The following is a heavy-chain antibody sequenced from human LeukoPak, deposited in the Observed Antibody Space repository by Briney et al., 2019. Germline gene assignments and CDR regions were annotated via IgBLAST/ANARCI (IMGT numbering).Heavy chain of an antibody. CDR1: GFTFSSYE. CDR2: ISSSSSYI. D-gene: IGHD1-14*01. V-gene: IGHV3-21*01. CDR3: ARDRGNQRGYYYYYMDV. J-gene: IGHJ6*03. Sequence: GGSLRLSCAASGFTFSSYEMNWVRQAPGKGLEWVSSISSSSSYIYYADSVKGRFTISRDNAKNSLYLQMNSLRAEDTAVYYCARDRGNQRGYYYYYMDVWGKGTTVTVSS.